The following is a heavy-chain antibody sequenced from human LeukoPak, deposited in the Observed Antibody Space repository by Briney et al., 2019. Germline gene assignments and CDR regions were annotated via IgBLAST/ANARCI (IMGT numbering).Heavy chain of an antibody. Sequence: ASVRVSCMASGYTFTVYYMHWVRPAPGQGLGWMGWINPNSGGTNYAQKFQGRVTMTRDTSISTAYMELRRLRSDDTAVYYCARAHDYGAHFDYWGQGTLVTVSS. CDR1: GYTFTVYY. J-gene: IGHJ4*02. CDR3: ARAHDYGAHFDY. V-gene: IGHV1-2*02. D-gene: IGHD4-17*01. CDR2: INPNSGGT.